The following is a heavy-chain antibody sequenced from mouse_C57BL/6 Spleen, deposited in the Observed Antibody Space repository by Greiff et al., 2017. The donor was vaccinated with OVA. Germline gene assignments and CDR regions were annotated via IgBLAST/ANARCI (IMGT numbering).Heavy chain of an antibody. J-gene: IGHJ3*01. Sequence: QVQLQQSGAELVRPGASVTLSCKASGYTFTDYEMHWVKQTPVHGLEWIGAIDPETGGTAYNQKFKGKAILTADKSSSTAYMELRSLTSEDSAVYYCTRGGGYDPFAYWGQGTLVTVSA. D-gene: IGHD2-2*01. V-gene: IGHV1-15*01. CDR3: TRGGGYDPFAY. CDR1: GYTFTDYE. CDR2: IDPETGGT.